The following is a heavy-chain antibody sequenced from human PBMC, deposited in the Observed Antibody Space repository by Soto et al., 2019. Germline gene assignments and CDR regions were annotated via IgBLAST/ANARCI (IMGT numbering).Heavy chain of an antibody. CDR1: GFTFGSYG. CDR3: AKDVGLRDCSSTSCYSDY. J-gene: IGHJ4*02. V-gene: IGHV3-30*18. D-gene: IGHD2-2*01. CDR2: ISYDGSNK. Sequence: GGSLRLSCAASGFTFGSYGMHWVRQAPGKGLEWVAVISYDGSNKYYADSVKGRFTISRDNSKNTLYLQMNSLRAEDTAVYYCAKDVGLRDCSSTSCYSDYWGQGTLVTVSS.